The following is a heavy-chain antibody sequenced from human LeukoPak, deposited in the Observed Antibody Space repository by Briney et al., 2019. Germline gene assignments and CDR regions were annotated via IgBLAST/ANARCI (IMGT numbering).Heavy chain of an antibody. CDR2: IYYSRST. J-gene: IGHJ4*02. D-gene: IGHD4-17*01. CDR3: ASWDCGDSFCFLY. Sequence: SETLSLTCTVSGVSISSSSYYWGWIPQPQGKGLESFGNIYYSRSTYYNPSLKSRVTISVDTSKNQFSLKLSSVTAADTAVYYCASWDCGDSFCFLYWGQGTLVTVSS. CDR1: GVSISSSSYY. V-gene: IGHV4-39*01.